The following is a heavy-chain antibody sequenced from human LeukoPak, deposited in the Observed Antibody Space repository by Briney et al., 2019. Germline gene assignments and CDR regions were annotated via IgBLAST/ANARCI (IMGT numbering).Heavy chain of an antibody. J-gene: IGHJ4*02. Sequence: SETLSLTCAVYGGSFSGYYWSWIRQPPGKGLEWIGEINHSGSTNYNPSLKSRVTISVDTSKNQFSLKLSSVTAADTAVYYCARMDFDDYGDYYFDYWGQGTLVTVSS. CDR1: GGSFSGYY. CDR2: INHSGST. CDR3: ARMDFDDYGDYYFDY. V-gene: IGHV4-34*01. D-gene: IGHD4-17*01.